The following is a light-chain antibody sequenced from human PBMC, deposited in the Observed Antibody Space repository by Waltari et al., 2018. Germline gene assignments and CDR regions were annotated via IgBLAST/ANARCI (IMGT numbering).Light chain of an antibody. J-gene: IGKJ3*01. V-gene: IGKV3-15*01. CDR1: QSVSSS. CDR2: GAS. CDR3: LQRSNWPFT. Sequence: EIVMTQSPATLSLSPGERATLSCRASQSVSSSLAWYQQKPGQAPRLLIYGASSRATGIPDMFSGSGSGTDFTLTISSLEPEDVAVYYCLQRSNWPFTFGPGTKLDIK.